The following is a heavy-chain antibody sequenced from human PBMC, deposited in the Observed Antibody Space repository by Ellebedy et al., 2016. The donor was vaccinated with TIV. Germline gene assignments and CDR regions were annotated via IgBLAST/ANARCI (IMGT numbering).Heavy chain of an antibody. Sequence: ASVKVSCKASGYTFTSYAMHWVRQAPGQRLEWMGWINTNTGNPTYAQGFTGRFVFSLDTSVSTAYLQISSLKAEDTAVYYCARGVSGYRYLRDPWGQGTLVTVSS. CDR3: ARGVSGYRYLRDP. D-gene: IGHD3-16*02. CDR2: INTNTGNP. V-gene: IGHV7-4-1*02. J-gene: IGHJ5*02. CDR1: GYTFTSYA.